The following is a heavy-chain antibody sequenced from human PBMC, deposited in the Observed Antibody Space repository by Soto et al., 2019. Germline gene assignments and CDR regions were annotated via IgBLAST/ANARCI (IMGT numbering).Heavy chain of an antibody. J-gene: IGHJ4*02. CDR2: VLYSGST. D-gene: IGHD4-17*01. CDR3: ARAPAGDYGGYFDS. CDR1: GGSMSSYY. Sequence: SETLSLTCTVSGGSMSSYYWSWIWRPPGKGLEWIGSVLYSGSTKYNPSLKSRVTTSVDMSKNQFSLNLRSLTAADTAMYCCARAPAGDYGGYFDSWGQGIQVTVSS. V-gene: IGHV4-59*01.